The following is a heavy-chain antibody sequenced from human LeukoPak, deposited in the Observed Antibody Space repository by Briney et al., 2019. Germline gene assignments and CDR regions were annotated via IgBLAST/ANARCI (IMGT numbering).Heavy chain of an antibody. J-gene: IGHJ4*02. CDR3: ARKQWLAVAD. Sequence: SGTLSLTCAVSGGSISSSTWWSWVRQPPGKGLEWIGEINHSGSTDYNPSLKSRVTISVDKSNNQFSLKSNSVTAADTAVYYCARKQWLAVADWGQGTLVTVSS. CDR1: GGSISSSTW. V-gene: IGHV4-4*02. D-gene: IGHD6-19*01. CDR2: INHSGST.